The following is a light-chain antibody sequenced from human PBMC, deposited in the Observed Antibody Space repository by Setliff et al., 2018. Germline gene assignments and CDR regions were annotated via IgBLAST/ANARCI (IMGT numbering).Light chain of an antibody. CDR3: SSYTSSSTDV. CDR1: SSDVGGYNY. V-gene: IGLV2-14*01. CDR2: DVS. J-gene: IGLJ1*01. Sequence: QSVLTQPASVSGSPGQSITISCTGTSSDVGGYNYVSWYQQHPDKAPKLMISDVSKRPSGVSNRFSGSKSGNTASLTISGLQAEDEADYYCSSYTSSSTDVFGTGTKVTVL.